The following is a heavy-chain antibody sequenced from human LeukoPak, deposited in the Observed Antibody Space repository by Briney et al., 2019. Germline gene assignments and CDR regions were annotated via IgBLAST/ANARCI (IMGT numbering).Heavy chain of an antibody. CDR1: GFTFGSYG. V-gene: IGHV3-33*01. CDR2: IWHDGSNK. D-gene: IGHD6-13*01. CDR3: ARDGRIAAAATGY. J-gene: IGHJ4*02. Sequence: GRSLRLSCAASGFTFGSYGMHWVRQAPGKGLEWVAVIWHDGSNKYYADSVKGRFTISRDNSKNTLYLQMNSLRAEDTAVYYCARDGRIAAAATGYWGQGTLVTVSS.